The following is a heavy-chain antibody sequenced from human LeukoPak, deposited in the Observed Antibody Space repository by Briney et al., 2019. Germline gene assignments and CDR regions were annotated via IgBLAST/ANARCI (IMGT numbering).Heavy chain of an antibody. Sequence: ASVKVSCKASGYTFTSYAMHWVRQAPGQRLEWMGWINAGNGNTKYSQKFQGRVTITRDTSASTAYMELSSLRSEDTAVYYCARDHSGSYYRNTFDYWGQGTLVTVSS. CDR2: INAGNGNT. CDR3: ARDHSGSYYRNTFDY. CDR1: GYTFTSYA. J-gene: IGHJ4*02. V-gene: IGHV1-3*01. D-gene: IGHD1-26*01.